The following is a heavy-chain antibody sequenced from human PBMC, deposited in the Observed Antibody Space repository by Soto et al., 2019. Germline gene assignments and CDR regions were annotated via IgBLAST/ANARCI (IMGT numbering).Heavy chain of an antibody. V-gene: IGHV1-18*01. D-gene: IGHD3-10*01. CDR2: ISPNNGNT. J-gene: IGHJ4*02. CDR3: TRKPGGAAIDY. Sequence: QVQLVRSGLEVKEPGASVKVSCKASGYTFTSYGITWVRQAAGQGPEWMGWISPNNGNTNYAQKLQGRVTLTTDTSTSTAYMELRSLRSDDAAVYYCTRKPGGAAIDYWGQGTLVSVSS. CDR1: GYTFTSYG.